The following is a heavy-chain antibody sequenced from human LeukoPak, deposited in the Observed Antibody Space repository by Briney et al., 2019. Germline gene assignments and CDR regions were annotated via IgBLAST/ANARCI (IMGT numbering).Heavy chain of an antibody. V-gene: IGHV1-18*01. CDR1: GYTFTSYG. CDR2: ISAYNGNT. Sequence: ASVKVSCKASGYTFTSYGISWVRQAPGQGLEWMGWISAYNGNTNYAQKLQGRVTMTTDTSTSTAYMELRSLRSDDTAVYYCAREGHHYGSGSQGVDYWGQGTLVTVSS. D-gene: IGHD3-10*01. J-gene: IGHJ4*02. CDR3: AREGHHYGSGSQGVDY.